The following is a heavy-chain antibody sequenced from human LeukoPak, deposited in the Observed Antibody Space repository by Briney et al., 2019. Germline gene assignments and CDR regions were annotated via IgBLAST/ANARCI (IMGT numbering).Heavy chain of an antibody. D-gene: IGHD3-3*01. CDR3: AKGYDFWSGYWVVDY. J-gene: IGHJ4*02. CDR1: GFTFSSYA. Sequence: GGSLRLSCAASGFTFSSYAMSWVRQAPGKGLEWVSGISGSGGSTYYADSVKGRFTISRDNSKNTLYLQMNSLRAEDTAVYYCAKGYDFWSGYWVVDYWGQGTLVTVSS. V-gene: IGHV3-23*01. CDR2: ISGSGGST.